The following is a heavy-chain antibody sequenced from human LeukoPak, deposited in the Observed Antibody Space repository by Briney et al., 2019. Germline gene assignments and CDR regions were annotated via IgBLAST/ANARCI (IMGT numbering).Heavy chain of an antibody. CDR3: ARPAKEGSCWYWWFDA. CDR2: INYDGSST. D-gene: IGHD6-13*01. Sequence: PGGSLRLSCAASGFTFSSYCMHWVRLAPGKGLVCVLGINYDGSSTRYADSVKGRFTISRDNAKNTLYLQMNSLRAEDTAVYYCARPAKEGSCWYWWFDAWGQGTLVTVSS. J-gene: IGHJ5*02. CDR1: GFTFSSYC. V-gene: IGHV3-74*01.